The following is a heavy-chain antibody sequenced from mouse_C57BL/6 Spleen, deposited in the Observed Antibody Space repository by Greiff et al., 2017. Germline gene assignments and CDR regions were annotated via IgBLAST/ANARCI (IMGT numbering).Heavy chain of an antibody. J-gene: IGHJ4*01. CDR2: IYPGSGST. CDR1: GYTFTSYW. CDR3: ANDGLYAMDY. Sequence: QVQLQQSGAELVKPGASVKMSCKASGYTFTSYWITWVKQRPGQGLEWIGDIYPGSGSTNYNEKFKSKATLTVDTSSSTAYLQLSSLTSEDSAVYYCANDGLYAMDYWGQGTSVTVSS. V-gene: IGHV1-55*01. D-gene: IGHD2-3*01.